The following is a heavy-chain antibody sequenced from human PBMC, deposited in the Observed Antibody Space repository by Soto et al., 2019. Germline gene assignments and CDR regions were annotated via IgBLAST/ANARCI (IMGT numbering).Heavy chain of an antibody. D-gene: IGHD3-10*01. CDR3: ASMRFGASNKPTNWCYP. CDR1: GYNFTSYD. Sequence: QVQLVQSGAEVKKPGASVKVSCKTSGYNFTSYDINWVRQATGQGLEWMGWMTPNSGNTGYAQKFQGRVTMTRNTSISTSYMDLSSLCSEDTAVYSCASMRFGASNKPTNWCYPCGQGTLVTVSS. CDR2: MTPNSGNT. V-gene: IGHV1-8*01. J-gene: IGHJ5*02.